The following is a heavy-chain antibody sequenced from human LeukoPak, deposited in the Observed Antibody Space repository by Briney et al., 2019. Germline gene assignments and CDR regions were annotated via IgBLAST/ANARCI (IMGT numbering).Heavy chain of an antibody. CDR2: ISGSGDST. Sequence: GGSLRLSCAASGFTFSSYAMSWVRQAPGEGLEWVSVISGSGDSTLYADSVKGRFTVSRDNTRNTLYLQMNSLRAEDTAVYYCAKEGYYGSGSFPDSWGQGTLVTVSS. CDR1: GFTFSSYA. J-gene: IGHJ4*02. V-gene: IGHV3-23*01. D-gene: IGHD3-10*01. CDR3: AKEGYYGSGSFPDS.